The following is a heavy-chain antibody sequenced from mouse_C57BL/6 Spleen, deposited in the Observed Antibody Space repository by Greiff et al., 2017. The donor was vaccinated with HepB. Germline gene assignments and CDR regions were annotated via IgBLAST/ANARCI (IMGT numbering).Heavy chain of an antibody. CDR3: ARSYYCSRTGYFDV. J-gene: IGHJ1*03. D-gene: IGHD1-1*01. V-gene: IGHV1-55*01. CDR2: IYPGSGST. Sequence: QVQLKQPGAELVKPGASVKMSCKASGYTFTSYWITWVKKRPGQGLEWIGDIYPGSGSTNYNEKFKSKATLTVDTSSSTAYMQLSSLTSEDSAVYYCARSYYCSRTGYFDVWGTGTTVTVSS. CDR1: GYTFTSYW.